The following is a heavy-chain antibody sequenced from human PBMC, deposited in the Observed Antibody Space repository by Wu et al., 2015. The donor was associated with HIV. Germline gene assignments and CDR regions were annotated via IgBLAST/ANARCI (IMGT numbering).Heavy chain of an antibody. Sequence: QVQLVQSGAEVKKPGSSVKVSCKASGGTFSSYAISWVRQAPGQGLEWMGIINPSGGSTSYAQKFQGRVTMTRDTSTSTVYMELSSLRSEDTAVYYCARVGGYSYALNWFDPVGQGTLVTVSS. D-gene: IGHD5-18*01. CDR1: GGTFSSYA. J-gene: IGHJ5*02. CDR2: INPSGGST. CDR3: ARVGGYSYALNWFDP. V-gene: IGHV1-46*01.